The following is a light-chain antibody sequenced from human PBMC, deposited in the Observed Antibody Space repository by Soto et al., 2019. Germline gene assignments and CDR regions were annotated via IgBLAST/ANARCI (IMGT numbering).Light chain of an antibody. V-gene: IGKV3-15*01. J-gene: IGKJ1*01. Sequence: EIVMTQSPATLSVSPGERATLSCXXXQSVSSNLAWYQQKPGQAPRLLIYGASTRATGIPARFSGSGSGTEFTLTISSLQSEDFAVYYCQQYNNWPPVTFGQGTKVDIK. CDR2: GAS. CDR1: QSVSSN. CDR3: QQYNNWPPVT.